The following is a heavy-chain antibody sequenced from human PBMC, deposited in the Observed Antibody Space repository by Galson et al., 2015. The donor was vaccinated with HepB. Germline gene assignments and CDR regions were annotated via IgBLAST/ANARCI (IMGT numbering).Heavy chain of an antibody. CDR2: IATGNTHM. J-gene: IGHJ3*02. CDR1: GLTLSTYN. Sequence: SLRLSCAASGLTLSTYNMNWVRQAPGKGLEWVSFIATGNTHMKYAESVKGRFTISRDDAKNSLYLQMSSLRAEDTAIYYCARDLSTSRRAYDIWGQGTLVTVSS. D-gene: IGHD2-2*01. V-gene: IGHV3-21*01. CDR3: ARDLSTSRRAYDI.